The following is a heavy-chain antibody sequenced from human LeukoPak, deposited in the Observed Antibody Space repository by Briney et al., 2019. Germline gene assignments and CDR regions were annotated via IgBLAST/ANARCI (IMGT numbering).Heavy chain of an antibody. CDR2: IRYDGSII. J-gene: IGHJ3*02. V-gene: IGHV3-30*02. CDR3: AKEAGVVTSLRACDI. D-gene: IGHD3-10*01. CDR1: KFTFRIYA. Sequence: GGSLRLSCAASKFTFRIYAMHWVPQSPGKGLEGVAFIRYDGSIIDYGDSVKGRFFVSRDNFRNTLYLQMNSLRVEDTGIYYCAKEAGVVTSLRACDIWGEGTLVTVSS.